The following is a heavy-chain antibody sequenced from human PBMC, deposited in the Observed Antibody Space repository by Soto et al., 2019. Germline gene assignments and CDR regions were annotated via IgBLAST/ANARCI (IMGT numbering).Heavy chain of an antibody. V-gene: IGHV4-59*01. CDR1: AGSISRYY. J-gene: IGHJ4*02. Sequence: SETLSLTCGVSAGSISRYYWGWVRQPPGEGLEWIAHISYIVGASYNPSLKSRVTISLDTSKHQIALRLMSVTAADTAVYYCVGALGSRGMESCDYWGQGTLVTIAS. CDR3: VGALGSRGMESCDY. CDR2: ISYIVGA. D-gene: IGHD3-16*01.